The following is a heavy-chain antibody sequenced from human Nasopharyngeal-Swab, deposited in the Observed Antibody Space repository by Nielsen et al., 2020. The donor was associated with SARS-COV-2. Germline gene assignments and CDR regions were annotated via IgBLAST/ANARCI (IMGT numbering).Heavy chain of an antibody. CDR1: GFTFNNYN. Sequence: GESLKISCAASGFTFNNYNFNWVRQAPGKGLEWVSSISSSSSYIYYADSVKGRFTISRDNAKNSLYLQMNSLRAKDTAVYYCARDGLDYDFWSAYFMDVWGRGTTVTVSS. CDR3: ARDGLDYDFWSAYFMDV. D-gene: IGHD3-3*01. CDR2: ISSSSSYI. V-gene: IGHV3-21*01. J-gene: IGHJ6*02.